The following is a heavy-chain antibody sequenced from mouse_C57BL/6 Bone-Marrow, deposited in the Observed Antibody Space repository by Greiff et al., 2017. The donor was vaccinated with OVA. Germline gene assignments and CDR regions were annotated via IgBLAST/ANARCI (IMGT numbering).Heavy chain of an antibody. CDR3: ARSVTGNFEY. CDR1: GYTFTSYG. J-gene: IGHJ2*01. CDR2: IYPRSGNT. V-gene: IGHV1-81*01. D-gene: IGHD4-1*01. Sequence: VMLVESGAELARPGASVKLSCKASGYTFTSYGISWVKQRTGQGLEWIGEIYPRSGNTYYNEKFKGKATLTADKSSSTAYMELRSLTSEDSAVYFCARSVTGNFEYWGQGTTLTVSS.